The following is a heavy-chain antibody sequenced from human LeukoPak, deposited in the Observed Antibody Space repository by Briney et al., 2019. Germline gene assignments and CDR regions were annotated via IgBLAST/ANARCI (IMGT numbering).Heavy chain of an antibody. D-gene: IGHD3-9*01. CDR1: GFTFSSYA. J-gene: IGHJ4*02. CDR3: AKAYYDILTGYFDY. CDR2: IRGSSGST. V-gene: IGHV3-23*01. Sequence: PGGSLRLSCAASGFTFSSYAMSWVRQAPGKGLEWVSTIRGSSGSTYYADSVKGRFTISRDNSKNTLYLQMNSLRAEDTAIYYCAKAYYDILTGYFDYWGQGTLVTVSS.